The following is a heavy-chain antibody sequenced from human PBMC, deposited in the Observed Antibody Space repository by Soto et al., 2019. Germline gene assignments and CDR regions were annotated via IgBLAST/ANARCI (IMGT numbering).Heavy chain of an antibody. CDR2: ISGSGGST. CDR3: ARESITIFSRGRAFDI. D-gene: IGHD3-3*01. Sequence: EVQLLESGGGLVQPGGSLRLSCAASGFTFSSYAMSWVRQAPGKGLEWVSAISGSGGSTYYADSVKGRFTISRDNSKNTLYLQMNSLRAEDTAVYYCARESITIFSRGRAFDIWGQGTMVTVSS. J-gene: IGHJ3*02. CDR1: GFTFSSYA. V-gene: IGHV3-23*01.